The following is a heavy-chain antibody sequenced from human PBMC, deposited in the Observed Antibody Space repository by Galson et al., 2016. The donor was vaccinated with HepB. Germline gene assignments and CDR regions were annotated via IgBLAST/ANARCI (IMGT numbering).Heavy chain of an antibody. CDR2: LIPISGRT. Sequence: SVKVSCKASGDTFSRYAISWVRQAPGQGLEWLGGLIPISGRTTYAQRFQGRLTISADESTSTVYLELNSLRSEDTATYDCARDMHCGGDCYFDYWGQGTLVTVSS. CDR1: GDTFSRYA. V-gene: IGHV1-69*13. CDR3: ARDMHCGGDCYFDY. D-gene: IGHD2-21*01. J-gene: IGHJ4*02.